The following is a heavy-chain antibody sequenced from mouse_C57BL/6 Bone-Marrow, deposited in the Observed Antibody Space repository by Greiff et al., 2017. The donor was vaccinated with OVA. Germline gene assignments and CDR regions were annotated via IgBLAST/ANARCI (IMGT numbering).Heavy chain of an antibody. CDR2: ISSGSSTI. J-gene: IGHJ2*01. V-gene: IGHV5-17*01. CDR1: GFTFSDYG. Sequence: EVKVVESGGGLVKPGGSLKLSCAASGFTFSDYGMHWVRQAPEKGLEWVAYISSGSSTIYYADTVKGRFTISRDNAKNTLFLQMTSLRSEDTAMYYCARSGTHFDYWGQGTTLTVYS. D-gene: IGHD4-1*01. CDR3: ARSGTHFDY.